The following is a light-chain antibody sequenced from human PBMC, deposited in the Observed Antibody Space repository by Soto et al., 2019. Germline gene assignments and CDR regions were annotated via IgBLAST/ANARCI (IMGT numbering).Light chain of an antibody. CDR3: QQFGDSLWT. V-gene: IGKV3-20*01. J-gene: IGKJ1*01. Sequence: ENVLTQSPDTLSLYPGEGATLSCRVSQSVTKGYLAWYQQKPGQAPKLLIYGTSSRATGVPDRFSASGSATDFTLTISRLEPEDFAVYYCQQFGDSLWTFGQGTRVEVK. CDR1: QSVTKGY. CDR2: GTS.